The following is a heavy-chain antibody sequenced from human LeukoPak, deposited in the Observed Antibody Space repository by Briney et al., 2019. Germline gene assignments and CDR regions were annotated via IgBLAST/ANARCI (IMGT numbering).Heavy chain of an antibody. J-gene: IGHJ2*01. CDR1: GFTFSSYA. Sequence: GGSLRLSCAASGFTFSSYAMSWVRQAPGKGLEWVSVIYSGGSTYYADSVKGRFTISRDNSKNTLYLQMNSLRAEDTAVYYCARAPDLDWYFDLWGRGTLVTVSS. CDR2: IYSGGST. CDR3: ARAPDLDWYFDL. D-gene: IGHD3-3*01. V-gene: IGHV3-53*01.